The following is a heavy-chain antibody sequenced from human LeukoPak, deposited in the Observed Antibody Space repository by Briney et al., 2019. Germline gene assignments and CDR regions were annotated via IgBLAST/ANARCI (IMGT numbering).Heavy chain of an antibody. D-gene: IGHD3-16*02. CDR2: INPNSGGT. J-gene: IGHJ4*02. CDR3: ARDDNGVITFGGVIN. Sequence: ASVKVSCKVSGYTLTELSMHWVRQAPGKGLEWMGWINPNSGGTNYAQKFQGRVTITRDTSASTAYMELSSLRSEDTAVYYCARDDNGVITFGGVINWGQGTLVTVSS. CDR1: GYTLTELS. V-gene: IGHV1-2*02.